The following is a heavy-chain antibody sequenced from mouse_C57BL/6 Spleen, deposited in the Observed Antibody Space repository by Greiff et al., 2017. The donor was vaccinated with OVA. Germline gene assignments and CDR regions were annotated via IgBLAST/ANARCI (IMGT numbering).Heavy chain of an antibody. CDR2: IDPSDSET. CDR3: ARGRRAQATNYAMDY. Sequence: QVQLKQPGAELVRPGSSVKLSCKASGYTFTSYWMHWVKQRPIQGLEWIGNIDPSDSETHYNQKFKDKATLTVDKSSSTAYMQLSSLTSEDSAVYYCARGRRAQATNYAMDYWGQGTSVTVSS. CDR1: GYTFTSYW. J-gene: IGHJ4*01. V-gene: IGHV1-52*01. D-gene: IGHD3-2*02.